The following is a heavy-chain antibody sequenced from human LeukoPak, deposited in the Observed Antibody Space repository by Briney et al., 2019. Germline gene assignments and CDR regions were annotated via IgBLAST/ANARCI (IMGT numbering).Heavy chain of an antibody. J-gene: IGHJ5*02. Sequence: PSETLSLTCTVSGVSISSYYWSWIRQPPGKGLEWIGYIYYSGSTNYNPSLKSRATISVDTSKNQFSLKLSSVTAADTAVYYCARDEYNWFDPWGQGTLVTVSS. V-gene: IGHV4-59*01. CDR2: IYYSGST. CDR3: ARDEYNWFDP. CDR1: GVSISSYY.